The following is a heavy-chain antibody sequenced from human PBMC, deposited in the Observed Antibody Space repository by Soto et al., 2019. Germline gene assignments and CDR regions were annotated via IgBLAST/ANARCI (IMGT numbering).Heavy chain of an antibody. J-gene: IGHJ4*02. CDR2: IYWNDDK. CDR1: GFSLSTSGVG. Sequence: SGPTLVNPTQTLTLTCTFSGFSLSTSGVGVGWIRQPSGKALEWLALIYWNDDKRYSPSLKSRLTITKDTSKNQVVLTMTNMDPVDTATYYCAHKTIAAAGRAETHFDYWGQGTLVTVSS. CDR3: AHKTIAAAGRAETHFDY. V-gene: IGHV2-5*01. D-gene: IGHD6-13*01.